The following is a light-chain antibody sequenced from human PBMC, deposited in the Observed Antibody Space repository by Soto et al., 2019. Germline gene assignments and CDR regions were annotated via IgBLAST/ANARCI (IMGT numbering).Light chain of an antibody. CDR3: LHYGSSRRT. J-gene: IGKJ1*01. Sequence: EIVLTQSPGTLSVSPGERATLSCRASQSLNSNSLAWYQQKPGQAPRLLIYDASSRATGIPDRFSGGGSGTDFTLTISRLEPDDFAVYFCLHYGSSRRTFGQGTKVDI. CDR2: DAS. V-gene: IGKV3-20*01. CDR1: QSLNSNS.